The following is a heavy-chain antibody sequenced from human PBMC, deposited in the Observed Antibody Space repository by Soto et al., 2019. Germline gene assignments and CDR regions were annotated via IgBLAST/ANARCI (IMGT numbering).Heavy chain of an antibody. V-gene: IGHV3-30*18. D-gene: IGHD3-9*01. CDR3: AKDLTGNNWFDP. CDR1: GFTFSSYG. J-gene: IGHJ5*02. CDR2: ISYDGSNK. Sequence: QVQLVESGGGVVQPGRSLRLSCAASGFTFSSYGMHWVRQAPGKGLEWVAVISYDGSNKYYADSVKGRFTISRDNSKNTLYLQMNSLRAEDTAVYYCAKDLTGNNWFDPWGQGTLVTVSS.